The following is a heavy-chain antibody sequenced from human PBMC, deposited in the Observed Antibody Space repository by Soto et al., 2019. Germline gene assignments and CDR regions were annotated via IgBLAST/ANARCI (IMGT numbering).Heavy chain of an antibody. V-gene: IGHV4-59*01. CDR1: GGSISSYY. J-gene: IGHJ4*02. D-gene: IGHD3-9*01. Sequence: SETLSLTCTVSGGSISSYYWSWIRQPPGKGLEWIGYIYYSGGTNYNPSLKSRVTISVDTSKNQFSLKLSSVTAADTAVYYCARGRALRYFDWLPIRFDYWGQGTLVTVSS. CDR2: IYYSGGT. CDR3: ARGRALRYFDWLPIRFDY.